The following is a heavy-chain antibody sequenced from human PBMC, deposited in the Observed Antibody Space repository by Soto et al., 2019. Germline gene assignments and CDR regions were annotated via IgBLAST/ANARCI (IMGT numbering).Heavy chain of an antibody. V-gene: IGHV4-31*03. CDR3: ARVSATGTRWFDP. CDR1: GGSISSGAYY. J-gene: IGHJ5*02. D-gene: IGHD6-13*01. CDR2: ISHRGPA. Sequence: KASETLSLTCTVSGGSISSGAYYWGWIRQHPGKGLEWIGNISHRGPAYYTPSLKSRVSLSVDPSKSQFSLNVTSLTAADTAVYYWARVSATGTRWFDPWGPGTLVTVSS.